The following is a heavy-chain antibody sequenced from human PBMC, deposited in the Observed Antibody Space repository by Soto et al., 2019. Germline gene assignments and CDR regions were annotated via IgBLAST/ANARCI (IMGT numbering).Heavy chain of an antibody. V-gene: IGHV1-69*13. CDR3: ARGLFTIFGVVIIPYGMDV. J-gene: IGHJ6*02. Sequence: SVKVSCKASGGTFSSYAISWVRQAPGQGLEWMGGIIPIFGTANYAQKFQGRVAITADESTSTAYMELSSLRSEDTAVYYCARGLFTIFGVVIIPYGMDVWGQGTTVTV. CDR2: IIPIFGTA. CDR1: GGTFSSYA. D-gene: IGHD3-3*01.